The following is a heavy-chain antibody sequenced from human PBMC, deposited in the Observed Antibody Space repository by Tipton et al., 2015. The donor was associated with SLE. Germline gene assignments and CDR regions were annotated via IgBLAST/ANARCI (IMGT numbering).Heavy chain of an antibody. CDR3: ARDWYSTGGAFDI. Sequence: TLSLTCTVSGYSISSGYFWGWIRQPPGKGPEWIGAIDHSGTTYYNPSLKSRVHISLDTSKNQFSLKLTSLTDADTAVFYCARDWYSTGGAFDIWGQGTMVTVSS. D-gene: IGHD6-25*01. V-gene: IGHV4-38-2*02. J-gene: IGHJ3*02. CDR1: GYSISSGYF. CDR2: IDHSGTT.